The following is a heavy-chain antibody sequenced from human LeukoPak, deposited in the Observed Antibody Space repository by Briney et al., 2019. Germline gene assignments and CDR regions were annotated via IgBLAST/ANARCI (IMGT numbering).Heavy chain of an antibody. CDR3: APGSDSGYYRVGTYFDY. D-gene: IGHD5-12*01. Sequence: ASVKVSRKASGYTFTGYYMHWVRQAPGQGLEWMGWINPNSGGTNYAQKFQGRVTMTRDTSISTAYMELSRLRSDDTAVYYCAPGSDSGYYRVGTYFDYWGQGTLVTVSS. CDR1: GYTFTGYY. CDR2: INPNSGGT. V-gene: IGHV1-2*02. J-gene: IGHJ4*02.